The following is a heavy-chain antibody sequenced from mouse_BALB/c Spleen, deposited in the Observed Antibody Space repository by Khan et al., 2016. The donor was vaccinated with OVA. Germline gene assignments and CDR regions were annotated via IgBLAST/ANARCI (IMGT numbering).Heavy chain of an antibody. V-gene: IGHV1-4*01. CDR1: GYTFTSYT. D-gene: IGHD2-14*01. Sequence: QVQLQQSGAELARPGASVKMSCKASGYTFTSYTIHWIKKRPGQGLEWIGYINPSNGYTNYNQKLKDKATLTTDTSSTTAYLQLSSLTSDDSAIYNGVRDGAYHRNDGWFAYWGQGTLVTVSA. CDR2: INPSNGYT. CDR3: VRDGAYHRNDGWFAY. J-gene: IGHJ3*01.